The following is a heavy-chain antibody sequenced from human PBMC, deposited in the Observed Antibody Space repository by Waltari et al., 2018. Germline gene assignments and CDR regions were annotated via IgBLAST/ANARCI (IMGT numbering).Heavy chain of an antibody. V-gene: IGHV4-34*01. CDR3: ARGLATDIVVVPAAIQGFDY. CDR2: INHSGST. J-gene: IGHJ4*02. Sequence: QVQLQQWGAGLLKPSETLSLTCAVSGRSFSGYYWSWIRQPPGTGLEWIGEINHSGSTNYNPSLKSRVTISVDTSKNQFSLKLSSVTAADTAVYYCARGLATDIVVVPAAIQGFDYWGQGTLVTVSS. CDR1: GRSFSGYY. D-gene: IGHD2-2*02.